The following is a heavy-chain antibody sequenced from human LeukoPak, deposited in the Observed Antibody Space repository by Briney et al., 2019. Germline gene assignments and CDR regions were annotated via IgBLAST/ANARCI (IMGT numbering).Heavy chain of an antibody. CDR3: AREGSDYYGSGSYYRSYYYYMDV. D-gene: IGHD3-10*01. CDR2: IYHSGST. V-gene: IGHV4-4*02. CDR1: GGSISSSNW. Sequence: SETLSLTCAVSGGSISSSNWWSWVRQPPGKGLEWIGEIYHSGSTNYNPSLKSRVTMSVDTSKNQFSLKLSSVTAADTAVYYCAREGSDYYGSGSYYRSYYYYMDVWGKGTTVTISS. J-gene: IGHJ6*03.